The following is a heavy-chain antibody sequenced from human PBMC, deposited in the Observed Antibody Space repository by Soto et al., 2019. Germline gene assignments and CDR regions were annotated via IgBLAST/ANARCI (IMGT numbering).Heavy chain of an antibody. Sequence: DVQLLESGGSLVQPGGSLRLYCAASGFTFNAYSLSWVRQAPGKGLEWVSAISTTGGSTYYADSVKGRFTISRDNSQSTLFLQMSSLRAEDTAVYFCARPDGATYSFRYWGQGTLVTVSS. D-gene: IGHD5-18*01. CDR3: ARPDGATYSFRY. CDR2: ISTTGGST. V-gene: IGHV3-23*01. J-gene: IGHJ4*02. CDR1: GFTFNAYS.